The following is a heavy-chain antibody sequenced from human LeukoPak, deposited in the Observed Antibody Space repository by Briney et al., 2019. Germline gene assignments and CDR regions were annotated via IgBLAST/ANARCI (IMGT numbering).Heavy chain of an antibody. CDR2: IIPSLDIS. Sequence: GASVKVSCKASGDTFITYTFSWVRQAPGQGLEWMGRIIPSLDISNYAQKFQGRVTLSADKATTTTYMELTSLRSEDTAIYYCARDHCSPGTCLGGHWGQGTLVTVSS. CDR3: ARDHCSPGTCLGGH. CDR1: GDTFITYT. D-gene: IGHD2-15*01. V-gene: IGHV1-69*04. J-gene: IGHJ4*02.